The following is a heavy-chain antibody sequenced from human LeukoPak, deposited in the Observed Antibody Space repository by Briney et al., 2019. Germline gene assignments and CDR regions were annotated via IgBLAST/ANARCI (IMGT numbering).Heavy chain of an antibody. CDR1: GFTFSSYG. V-gene: IGHV3-23*01. CDR3: AKVRSTVTTDYYYYMDV. CDR2: ISGSGGST. J-gene: IGHJ6*03. D-gene: IGHD4-17*01. Sequence: PGGYLRLSCAASGFTFSSYGMSWVRQAPGKGLEWASAISGSGGSTYYADSVKGRFTISRDNSKNTLYLQMNSLRAEDTAVYYCAKVRSTVTTDYYYYMDVWGKGTTVTISS.